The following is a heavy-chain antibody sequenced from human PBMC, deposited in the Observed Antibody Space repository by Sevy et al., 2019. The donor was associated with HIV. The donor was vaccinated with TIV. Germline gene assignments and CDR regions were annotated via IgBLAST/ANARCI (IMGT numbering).Heavy chain of an antibody. Sequence: KQSQTLSLTCAISGDSVSSNSAAWNWIRLSPSRGLEWLGRTYYRSKWYNDYAVSVKSRITINPDTSKNQFSLQLNSVTPEDTAVYYCARLIGYDPSNYYYYGMDVWGQGTTVTVSS. V-gene: IGHV6-1*01. CDR1: GDSVSSNSAA. D-gene: IGHD5-12*01. CDR3: ARLIGYDPSNYYYYGMDV. J-gene: IGHJ6*02. CDR2: TYYRSKWYN.